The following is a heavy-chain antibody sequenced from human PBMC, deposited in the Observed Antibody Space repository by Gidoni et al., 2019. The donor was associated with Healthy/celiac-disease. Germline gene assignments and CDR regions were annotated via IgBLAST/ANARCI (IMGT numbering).Heavy chain of an antibody. V-gene: IGHV2-26*01. Sequence: QVTLKESGPVLVKPTETLTLTCTVSGFSLSTARMGVSWIRQPPGKALEWLAHLFSNDEKSYSTSLKSRLTISKDTSKSQVVLTMTNMDPVDTATYYCARIPRYSYGWGEFVYWGQGTLVTVSS. CDR2: LFSNDEK. CDR1: GFSLSTARMG. D-gene: IGHD5-18*01. J-gene: IGHJ4*02. CDR3: ARIPRYSYGWGEFVY.